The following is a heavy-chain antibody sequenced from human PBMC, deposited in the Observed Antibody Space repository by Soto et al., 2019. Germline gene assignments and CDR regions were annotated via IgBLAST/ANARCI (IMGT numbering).Heavy chain of an antibody. Sequence: ASVKVSCKVSGYTLTELSMHWVRQAHGKGLEWMGGFDPEDGETIYAQKFQGRVTMTEDTSTDTAYMELSSLRSEDTAVYYCATPVPGDYVNNFDYWGQGTLVTVSS. J-gene: IGHJ4*02. CDR3: ATPVPGDYVNNFDY. V-gene: IGHV1-24*01. D-gene: IGHD4-17*01. CDR1: GYTLTELS. CDR2: FDPEDGET.